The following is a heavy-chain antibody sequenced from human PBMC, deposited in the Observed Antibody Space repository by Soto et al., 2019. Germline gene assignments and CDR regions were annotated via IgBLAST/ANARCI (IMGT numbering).Heavy chain of an antibody. V-gene: IGHV4-30-4*01. CDR2: IDNSGSV. Sequence: SETLSLTCTVSGGSISSGDYSWSWVRQSPEKGLEWIAYIDNSGSVSYNPSLRSRVIMSVDMSKNQFSLNLRSVTAADTAIYYCARGDYGPITSFDFWGQGSPVTVSS. J-gene: IGHJ4*02. CDR1: GGSISSGDYS. D-gene: IGHD4-17*01. CDR3: ARGDYGPITSFDF.